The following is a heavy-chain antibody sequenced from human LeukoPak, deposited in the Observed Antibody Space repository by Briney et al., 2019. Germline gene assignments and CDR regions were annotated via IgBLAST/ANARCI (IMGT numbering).Heavy chain of an antibody. CDR3: ARGSYPNWFDP. J-gene: IGHJ5*02. V-gene: IGHV1-69*04. D-gene: IGHD5-18*01. CDR1: GGTFSSYA. Sequence: SVKVSCKASGGTFSSYAISWVRQAPGQGLEWMGRIIPILGVANYAQKFQGRVTITADKSTSTAYMELSSLRSEDTAVYYCARGSYPNWFDPWGQGTLVTVSS. CDR2: IIPILGVA.